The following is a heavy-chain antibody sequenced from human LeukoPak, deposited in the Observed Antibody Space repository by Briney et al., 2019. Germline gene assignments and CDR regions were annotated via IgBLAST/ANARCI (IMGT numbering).Heavy chain of an antibody. CDR3: AKGKYSGYDLEPENFDY. V-gene: IGHV3-30*18. CDR2: ISYDGSNK. D-gene: IGHD5-12*01. Sequence: GGSLRLSCAASGFTFRSYGMHWVRPAPGTGLEWVAVISYDGSNKYYADSVKGRFTISRDNSKNTLYLQMNSLRAEDTAVYYCAKGKYSGYDLEPENFDYWGQGTLVTVSS. CDR1: GFTFRSYG. J-gene: IGHJ4*02.